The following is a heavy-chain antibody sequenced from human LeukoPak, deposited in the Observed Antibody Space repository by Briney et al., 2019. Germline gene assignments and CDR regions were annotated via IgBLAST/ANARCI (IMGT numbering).Heavy chain of an antibody. Sequence: ASVTVSCKASGYTFTGYYMHWVRQAPGQGLEWMGWINPNSGGTNYAQKFQGRVTMTRDTSISTAYMELSRLRSDDTAVYYCARSLRVIYPTYYYDSSGYDYAFDIWGQGTMVTVSS. J-gene: IGHJ3*02. CDR1: GYTFTGYY. CDR2: INPNSGGT. CDR3: ARSLRVIYPTYYYDSSGYDYAFDI. D-gene: IGHD3-22*01. V-gene: IGHV1-2*02.